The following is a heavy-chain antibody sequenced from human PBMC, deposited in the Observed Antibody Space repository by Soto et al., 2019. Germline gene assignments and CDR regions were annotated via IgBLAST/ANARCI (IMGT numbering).Heavy chain of an antibody. CDR1: GFSLNDYG. V-gene: IGHV3-30*18. CDR2: ISYDGRTK. CDR3: AKSNRGAYDTPDF. J-gene: IGHJ4*02. Sequence: VQLVESGGGVVQPGRSLRLSCAASGFSLNDYGMHWVRQPPGKGLEWVADISYDGRTKYYTDSVRGRFTISRDISNGTLYLQMNSLRPEDTAVDYCAKSNRGAYDTPDFWGQGTPVTVSP. D-gene: IGHD3-22*01.